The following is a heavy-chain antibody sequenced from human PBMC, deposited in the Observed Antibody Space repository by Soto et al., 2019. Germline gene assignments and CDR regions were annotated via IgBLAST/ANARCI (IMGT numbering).Heavy chain of an antibody. V-gene: IGHV3-30-3*01. CDR3: ARGRTVRDHDDFDL. CDR1: GFTFSSYS. J-gene: IGHJ4*02. Sequence: QVQLVESGGGVVQPGRSLRLSCAASGFTFSSYSMHWVRQAPGKGLEWVAAMSYDGNSKYFADSVKGRFTISRDNSKNTLSLQMNSLGAEDSAVYYCARGRTVRDHDDFDLWGQGTLVTV. CDR2: MSYDGNSK. D-gene: IGHD2-21*01.